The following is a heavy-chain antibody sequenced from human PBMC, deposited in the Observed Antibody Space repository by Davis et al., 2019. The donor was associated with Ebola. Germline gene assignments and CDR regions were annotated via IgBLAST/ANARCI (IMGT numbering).Heavy chain of an antibody. D-gene: IGHD5-24*01. Sequence: ASVQVSCQASGYTFTSYDINWVRQATGQGLEWMGWMNPNSGNTGYAQKFQGRVTITADESTSTAYMELSSLRSEDTAVYYCARDSGAGYAVPSYYYYYMDVWGKGTTVTVSS. V-gene: IGHV1-8*01. J-gene: IGHJ6*03. CDR2: MNPNSGNT. CDR3: ARDSGAGYAVPSYYYYYMDV. CDR1: GYTFTSYD.